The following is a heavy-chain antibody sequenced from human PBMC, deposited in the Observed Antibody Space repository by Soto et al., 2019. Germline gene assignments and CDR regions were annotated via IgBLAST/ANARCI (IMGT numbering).Heavy chain of an antibody. Sequence: EVQLVESGGGVVQPGGSLRLSCAASGFTFSDYYMTWIRQAPGKGLEWLANIKQDGSETFYVDSVKGRFAISRDNAQNSLYRQMDSLRAEDTAVYYCASESVLGGTDDVTHVWGQGTMVIVSS. CDR2: IKQDGSET. CDR1: GFTFSDYY. V-gene: IGHV3-7*04. CDR3: ASESVLGGTDDVTHV. J-gene: IGHJ3*01. D-gene: IGHD2-8*02.